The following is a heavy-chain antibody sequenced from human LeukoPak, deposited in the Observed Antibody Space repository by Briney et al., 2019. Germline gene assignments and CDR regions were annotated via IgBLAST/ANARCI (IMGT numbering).Heavy chain of an antibody. CDR1: GFTFNTHG. CDR3: AKDTAIQFLEPAF. CDR2: IWFDGSVK. D-gene: IGHD3-3*01. Sequence: GGSLRLSCAASGFTFNTHGMHWVRQAPGKGLEWVAAIWFDGSVKHCSDAVKGRFTISRDNSLNTLYLQMNSLRVEDTAMCYCAKDTAIQFLEPAFWGQGTLVTVSS. V-gene: IGHV3-33*06. J-gene: IGHJ4*02.